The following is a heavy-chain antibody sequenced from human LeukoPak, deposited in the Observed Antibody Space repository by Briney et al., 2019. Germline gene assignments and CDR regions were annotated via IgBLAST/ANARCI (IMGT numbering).Heavy chain of an antibody. D-gene: IGHD6-19*01. V-gene: IGHV4-34*01. Sequence: SETLSLTCGVYGGSFSGYYWSWIRQPPGKGLEWIGEINHSGSTKYNPSLKSRVTISVDTSKNQLSLKLSSVTAADTAVYYCAREPYNSGSYAGYFQHWGQGTLVTVSS. CDR3: AREPYNSGSYAGYFQH. CDR2: INHSGST. CDR1: GGSFSGYY. J-gene: IGHJ1*01.